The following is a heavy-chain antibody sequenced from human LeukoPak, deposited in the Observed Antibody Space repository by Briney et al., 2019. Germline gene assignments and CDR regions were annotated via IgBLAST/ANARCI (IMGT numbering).Heavy chain of an antibody. D-gene: IGHD6-19*01. Sequence: PGGSLRLSCAVSGFPFSFYEMNWVRQAPGKGLEWVSNIASSGRNIYYADSVKGRFSISRDNAKSSLYLQMNSLRVEDTAVYYCARDPGIAVAGQNWFDPWGQGTLVTVSS. CDR3: ARDPGIAVAGQNWFDP. CDR2: IASSGRNI. J-gene: IGHJ5*02. V-gene: IGHV3-48*03. CDR1: GFPFSFYE.